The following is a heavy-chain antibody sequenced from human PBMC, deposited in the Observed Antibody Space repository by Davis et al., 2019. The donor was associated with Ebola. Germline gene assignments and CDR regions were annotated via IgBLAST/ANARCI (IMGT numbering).Heavy chain of an antibody. Sequence: GESLKISCAASGFTFSSYWMHWVRQAPGKGLVWVSRINSDGSSTSYADSVKGRFTISRDNSKNTLYLQMNSLRAEDTAVYYCARAAVAGTPLEYFDLWGRGTLVTVSS. J-gene: IGHJ2*01. CDR3: ARAAVAGTPLEYFDL. CDR2: INSDGSST. CDR1: GFTFSSYW. V-gene: IGHV3-74*01. D-gene: IGHD6-19*01.